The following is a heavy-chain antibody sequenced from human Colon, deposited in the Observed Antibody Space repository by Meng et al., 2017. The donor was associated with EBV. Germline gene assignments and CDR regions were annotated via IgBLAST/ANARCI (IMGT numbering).Heavy chain of an antibody. CDR1: GGSLSGGY. CDR2: IIHCESP. D-gene: IGHD2-8*02. V-gene: IGHV4-34*12. J-gene: IGHJ4*02. Sequence: VQPGHLGQGLFKTSETPFPSCAVNGGSLSGGYWNWIRQPPGKGLEWIGEIIHCESPSTNPSLKSRVTISIDTSKNQSSLMLSSVTAADTAVYYCARRPTGIDYWGQGTLVTVSS. CDR3: ARRPTGIDY.